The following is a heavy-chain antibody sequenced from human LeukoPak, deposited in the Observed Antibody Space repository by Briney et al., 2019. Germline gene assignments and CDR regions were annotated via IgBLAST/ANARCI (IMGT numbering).Heavy chain of an antibody. D-gene: IGHD6-19*01. CDR2: ISSSGSTI. CDR1: GFTFSNYE. CDR3: ARDSEGGWLTD. Sequence: PGGSLRLSCAASGFTFSNYEMNWVRQALEKGLEWLSYISSSGSTIYYAGSMKGRFTISRDNARNSLYLQMNSLRAEDTGVYYCARDSEGGWLTDWGQGTLVTVSS. J-gene: IGHJ4*02. V-gene: IGHV3-48*03.